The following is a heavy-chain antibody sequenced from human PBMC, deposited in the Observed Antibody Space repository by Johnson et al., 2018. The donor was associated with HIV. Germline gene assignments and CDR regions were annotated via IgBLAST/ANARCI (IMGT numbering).Heavy chain of an antibody. Sequence: EVQLVESGGGLIQPGGSLRLSCAASGFAVSSNYMSWVRQAPGKGLEWVGRIKSETDGGTIDYAAPVKGRFTISRDDSKNTLFLQMNSLKTEDTAIYYCTTEAGIELWLIDAFDMWGQGTMVTVSS. J-gene: IGHJ3*02. D-gene: IGHD5-18*01. CDR1: GFAVSSNY. V-gene: IGHV3-15*01. CDR2: IKSETDGGTI. CDR3: TTEAGIELWLIDAFDM.